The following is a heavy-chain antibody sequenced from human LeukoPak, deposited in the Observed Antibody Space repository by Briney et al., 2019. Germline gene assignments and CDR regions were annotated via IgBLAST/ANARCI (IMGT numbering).Heavy chain of an antibody. V-gene: IGHV3-30*02. CDR3: AKDSTKVAVAGTGAAFDI. Sequence: GGSLRLSCAASGFTFSSYGMHWVRQAPGEGLEWVAYIRYDGSNKYYADSVKGRFTISRDNSKNTLYLQMNSLRAEDTAVYYCAKDSTKVAVAGTGAAFDIWGQGTMVTVSS. J-gene: IGHJ3*02. CDR1: GFTFSSYG. D-gene: IGHD6-19*01. CDR2: IRYDGSNK.